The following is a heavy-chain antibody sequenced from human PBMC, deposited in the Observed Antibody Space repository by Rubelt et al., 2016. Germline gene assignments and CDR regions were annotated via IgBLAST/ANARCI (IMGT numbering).Heavy chain of an antibody. CDR2: IYYSGST. CDR1: GGSLSRSSYY. V-gene: IGHV4-61*01. J-gene: IGHJ4*01. Sequence: RLQESGPRLVRPSETLSLTCTVSGGSLSRSSYYWNWLRQPPGKGLEWIGYIYYSGSTNYNPSLKSRVTISVDTSKNQFSLKLSSVTAADTAVYYCAKYSGYSSGWGHGTLVTVSS. CDR3: AKYSGYSSG. D-gene: IGHD6-25*01.